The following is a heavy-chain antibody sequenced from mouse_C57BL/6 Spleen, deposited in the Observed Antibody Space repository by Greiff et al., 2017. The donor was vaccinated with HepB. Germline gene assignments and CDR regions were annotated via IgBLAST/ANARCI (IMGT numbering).Heavy chain of an antibody. D-gene: IGHD1-1*01. V-gene: IGHV14-3*01. J-gene: IGHJ2*01. CDR2: IDPANGNT. CDR3: ARSGDFYYYGSSYPFDY. Sequence: EVKLVESVAELVRPGASVKLSCTASGFNIKNTYMHWVKQRPEQGLEWIGRIDPANGNTKYAPKFQGKATITADTSSNTAYLQLSSLTSEDTAIYYCARSGDFYYYGSSYPFDYWGQGTTLTVSS. CDR1: GFNIKNTY.